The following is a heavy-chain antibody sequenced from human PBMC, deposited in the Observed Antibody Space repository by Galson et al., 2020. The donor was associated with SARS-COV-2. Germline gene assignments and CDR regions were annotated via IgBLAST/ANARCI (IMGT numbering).Heavy chain of an antibody. V-gene: IGHV3-33*01. J-gene: IGHJ4*02. CDR1: GFAFSGYG. CDR3: ARGDYTYSYGWEQIDY. CDR2: IWYDGNNK. Sequence: GESLKISCAASGFAFSGYGMHWVRQAPGKGLEWVAIIWYDGNNKYHADSVKGRFTISRDNSKNTLYLQMDNLRDEDTAVYYCARGDYTYSYGWEQIDYWGQGTLVTVSS. D-gene: IGHD3-16*01.